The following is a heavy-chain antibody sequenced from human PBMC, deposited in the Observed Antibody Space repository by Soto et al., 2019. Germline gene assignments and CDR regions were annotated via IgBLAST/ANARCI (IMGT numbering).Heavy chain of an antibody. J-gene: IGHJ3*01. D-gene: IGHD5-18*01. CDR2: IYDSGIT. Sequence: QVQLQESGPGLVKPSQTLSLACTVSGGSVGSGEYYYSWIRQPPGKGLEWIGYIYDSGITNYTPSLKGRVTMSLDRSNNQVSLKLSSVTDADTAVYFCARDVAHGYTENVWGQGTMVTVSS. V-gene: IGHV4-30-4*01. CDR3: ARDVAHGYTENV. CDR1: GGSVGSGEYY.